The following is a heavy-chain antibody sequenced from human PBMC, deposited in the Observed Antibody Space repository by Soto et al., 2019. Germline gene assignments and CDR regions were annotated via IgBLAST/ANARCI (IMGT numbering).Heavy chain of an antibody. D-gene: IGHD2-8*01. CDR1: GFTFSNSW. Sequence: GGSLRLSCEASGFTFSNSWMSWVRQAPGKGLEWVANIKNDGSEKYYVDSVKGRFTISRNNTQNSVYLQMNYLSGEDTAVYYCARAHPLNWGQGSLVTVSS. V-gene: IGHV3-7*04. CDR3: ARAHPLN. CDR2: IKNDGSEK. J-gene: IGHJ4*02.